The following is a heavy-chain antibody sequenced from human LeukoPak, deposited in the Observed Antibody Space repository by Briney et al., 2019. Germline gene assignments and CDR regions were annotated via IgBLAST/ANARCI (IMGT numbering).Heavy chain of an antibody. CDR2: IYGSGST. CDR3: ARDSGTTGEVKFDP. Sequence: PSETLSLTRTVSGGAVNTYYWSWIRQTPGKGLQWIGRIYGSGSTTYNPSLKSRLTMSVDTSKNQFSLKLSSMTAADTAIYYCARDSGTTGEVKFDPWGQGILVTVSS. D-gene: IGHD3-10*01. V-gene: IGHV4-4*07. CDR1: GGAVNTYY. J-gene: IGHJ5*02.